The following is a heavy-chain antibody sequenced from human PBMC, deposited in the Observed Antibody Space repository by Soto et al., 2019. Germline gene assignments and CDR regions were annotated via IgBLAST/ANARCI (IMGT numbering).Heavy chain of an antibody. CDR2: INAGNGNT. D-gene: IGHD1-20*01. CDR1: GYSFTSYA. J-gene: IGHJ4*02. CDR3: ARGITLPTPLDY. V-gene: IGHV1-3*01. Sequence: ASVKVSCKASGYSFTSYAIHWVRQAPGQRLEWMGWINAGNGNTKYSQKFQGRVTITRDTSASTAYMELSSLRSEDTAVYYCARGITLPTPLDYWGQGTLVTVSS.